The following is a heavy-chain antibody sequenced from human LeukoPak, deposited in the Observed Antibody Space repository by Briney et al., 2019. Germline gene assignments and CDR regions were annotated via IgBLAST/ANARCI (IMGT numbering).Heavy chain of an antibody. Sequence: RASVKVSCKASGYTFTGYYMHWVRQAPGQGLEWMGWINPNSGGTNYAQKFQGRVTMTRDTSISTAYMELSRLRSDDTAVYYCARDIVVVPAPPYYYYYYGMDVWGQGTTVTVSS. V-gene: IGHV1-2*02. CDR1: GYTFTGYY. CDR2: INPNSGGT. J-gene: IGHJ6*02. D-gene: IGHD2-2*01. CDR3: ARDIVVVPAPPYYYYYYGMDV.